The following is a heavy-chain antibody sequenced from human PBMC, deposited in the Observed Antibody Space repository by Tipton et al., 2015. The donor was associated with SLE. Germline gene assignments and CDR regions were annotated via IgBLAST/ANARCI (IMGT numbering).Heavy chain of an antibody. CDR1: GGPITNYY. CDR3: ASHFDY. CDR2: IYYSGTT. Sequence: GLVKPSETLSLTCSVSGGPITNYYWNWIRQSPGNGLEWIGYIYYSGTTKYNPSLKRRVTMSVDTSKNQFSLKLSSVTAADTAVYYCASHFDYWGPGTLVTVSS. V-gene: IGHV4-59*08. J-gene: IGHJ4*02.